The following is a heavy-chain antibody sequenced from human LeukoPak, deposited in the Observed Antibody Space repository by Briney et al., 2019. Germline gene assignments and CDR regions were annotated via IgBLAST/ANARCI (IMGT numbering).Heavy chain of an antibody. J-gene: IGHJ4*02. V-gene: IGHV3-53*01. CDR2: IYSGGST. CDR1: GFTLSSNY. Sequence: GGSLRLSCAASGFTLSSNYMSWVRQAPGKGLEWVSVIYSGGSTYYADSVKGRFTISRDNAKNPLYLQMNSLRAEDTALYYCARAFFPTVGAYDYWGQGTLVTVSS. D-gene: IGHD1-26*01. CDR3: ARAFFPTVGAYDY.